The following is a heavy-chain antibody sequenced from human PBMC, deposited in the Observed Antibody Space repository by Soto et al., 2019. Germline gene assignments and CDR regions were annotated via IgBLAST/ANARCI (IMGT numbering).Heavy chain of an antibody. D-gene: IGHD3-10*01. V-gene: IGHV4-59*08. Sequence: PSETLSLTCTVSGGSISRYYWSWIRQPPGKGLEWIGYIYYSGSTNYNPSLKSRVTISVDTSKNQFSLKLSSVTAADTAVYYCARHGMNYYGSGSYXNAYYYYGMDVWGQGTTVT. J-gene: IGHJ6*02. CDR3: ARHGMNYYGSGSYXNAYYYYGMDV. CDR1: GGSISRYY. CDR2: IYYSGST.